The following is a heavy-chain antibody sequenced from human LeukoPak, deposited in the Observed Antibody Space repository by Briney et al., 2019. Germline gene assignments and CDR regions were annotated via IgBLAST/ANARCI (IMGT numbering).Heavy chain of an antibody. V-gene: IGHV3-74*01. J-gene: IGHJ5*02. D-gene: IGHD6-19*01. CDR1: GFTFSSYW. CDR2: INIDGSST. Sequence: PGGSLRLSCAASGFTFSSYWMHGVRQAPGKGVVWVSRINIDGSSTNYADSVKGRFTISRDNAKNTLYLHMNRLRAEATAVYYCARAGIAVTHRWFDPWGQGTLVTVSS. CDR3: ARAGIAVTHRWFDP.